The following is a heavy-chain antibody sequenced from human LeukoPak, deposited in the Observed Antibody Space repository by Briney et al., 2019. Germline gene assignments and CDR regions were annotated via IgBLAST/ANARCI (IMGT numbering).Heavy chain of an antibody. CDR2: IYTSGSP. CDR1: GGSISSYY. J-gene: IGHJ4*02. V-gene: IGHV4-4*07. D-gene: IGHD3-10*01. Sequence: SETLSLTCTVSGGSISSYYWSWIRQPAGKGLEWIGRIYTSGSPNYNPSLKSRVTMSVDTSKNQFSLKLSSVTAADTAVYYCARSPDPLLWFGELSYYFDYWGQGTLVTVSS. CDR3: ARSPDPLLWFGELSYYFDY.